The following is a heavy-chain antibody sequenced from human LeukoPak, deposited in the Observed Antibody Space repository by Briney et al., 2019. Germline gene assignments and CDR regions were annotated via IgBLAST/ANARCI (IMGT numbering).Heavy chain of an antibody. V-gene: IGHV3-21*04. J-gene: IGHJ4*02. CDR3: AKASTYYYDSSGYYIDY. CDR1: GFTFTSYS. Sequence: PGGSLRLSCAASGFTFTSYSMNWVRQAPGKGLEWVSSIGGNGNYIYYADSVKGRFTISRDNAKNSLYLQMNSLRAEDTAVYYCAKASTYYYDSSGYYIDYWGQGTLVTVSS. D-gene: IGHD3-22*01. CDR2: IGGNGNYI.